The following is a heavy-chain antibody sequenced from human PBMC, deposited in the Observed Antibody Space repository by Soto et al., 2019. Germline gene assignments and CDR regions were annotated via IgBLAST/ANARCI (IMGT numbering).Heavy chain of an antibody. CDR1: GGTFSSYA. V-gene: IGHV1-69*12. J-gene: IGHJ6*02. CDR3: ESNHDYGDYGTGPYYYYGMDV. D-gene: IGHD4-17*01. CDR2: IIPIFGTA. Sequence: QVQLVQSGAEVKKPGSSVKVSCKASGGTFSSYAISWVRQAPGQGLEWMGGIIPIFGTANYAQKFQGRVTSTADESTSTAYMELSSLRSEDTAVYYCESNHDYGDYGTGPYYYYGMDVWGQGTTVTVSS.